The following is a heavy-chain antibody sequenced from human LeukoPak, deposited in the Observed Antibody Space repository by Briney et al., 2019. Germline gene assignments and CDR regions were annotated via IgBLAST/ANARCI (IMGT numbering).Heavy chain of an antibody. CDR3: AKGGKWDVTPFDY. J-gene: IGHJ4*02. Sequence: GGSLRLSCAASGFTFTSYSMNWVRQAPRKGLEWVSTISGGGGSTYYADSVKGRFTISRDNSKNTLYLQVNSLRAEDTAVYYCAKGGKWDVTPFDYWGQGTLVTVSS. D-gene: IGHD1-26*01. V-gene: IGHV3-23*01. CDR2: ISGGGGST. CDR1: GFTFTSYS.